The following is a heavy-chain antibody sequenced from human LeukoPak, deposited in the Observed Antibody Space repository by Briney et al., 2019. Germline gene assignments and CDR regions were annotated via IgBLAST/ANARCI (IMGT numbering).Heavy chain of an antibody. Sequence: SETLSLTCTVSGGSMTSHLWSWVRQPAGKGLEWIGHIYSRVNLDYNPSLRSRVTILVDTSKNHFSLKLTSVTAADTAVYYCARAISSSYYEADAFDIWGQGTMVTVSS. CDR3: ARAISSSYYEADAFDI. CDR2: IYSRVNL. CDR1: GGSMTSHL. D-gene: IGHD6-13*01. J-gene: IGHJ3*02. V-gene: IGHV4-4*07.